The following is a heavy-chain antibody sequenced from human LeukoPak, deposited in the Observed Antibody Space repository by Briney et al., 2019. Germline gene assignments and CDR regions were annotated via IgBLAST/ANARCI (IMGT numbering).Heavy chain of an antibody. V-gene: IGHV4-34*01. CDR3: ARDGTDYYDSSGRLKSDAFDI. CDR2: IYYSGST. D-gene: IGHD3-22*01. CDR1: GGSFSGYS. J-gene: IGHJ3*02. Sequence: SETLSLTCAVYGGSFSGYSWSWIRQPPGKGLEWIGSIYYSGSTYYNPSLKSRVTISVDTSKNQFSLKLSSVTAADTAVYYCARDGTDYYDSSGRLKSDAFDIWGQGTMVTVSS.